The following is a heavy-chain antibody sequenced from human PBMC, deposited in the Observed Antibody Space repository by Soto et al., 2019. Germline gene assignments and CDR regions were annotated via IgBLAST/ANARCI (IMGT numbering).Heavy chain of an antibody. Sequence: PGGSLRLSCTASGFTFGDYAMSWFRQAPGKGLEWVGFIRSKAYGGTTEYAASVKGRFTISRDDSKSIAYLQMNSLKTEDTAVYYCTREYSGSYYDYFDYWGQGTLVTVSS. D-gene: IGHD1-26*01. J-gene: IGHJ4*02. CDR3: TREYSGSYYDYFDY. V-gene: IGHV3-49*03. CDR1: GFTFGDYA. CDR2: IRSKAYGGTT.